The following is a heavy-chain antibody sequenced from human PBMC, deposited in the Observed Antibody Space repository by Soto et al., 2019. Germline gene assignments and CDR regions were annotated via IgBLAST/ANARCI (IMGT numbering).Heavy chain of an antibody. CDR1: GDTFSTYP. V-gene: IGHV1-69*02. J-gene: IGHJ3*02. Sequence: QVQLVQSGAEVKKPGSSVKVSCKTSGDTFSTYPITWVRQAPGQGLEWVGRIIPILDITDSAQMFQGRVTITEDKATYTAYMELRGLRSEDTAVYYCTSPAVSVGSESAFEIWRQGTMVTVSS. D-gene: IGHD3-10*01. CDR2: IIPILDIT. CDR3: TSPAVSVGSESAFEI.